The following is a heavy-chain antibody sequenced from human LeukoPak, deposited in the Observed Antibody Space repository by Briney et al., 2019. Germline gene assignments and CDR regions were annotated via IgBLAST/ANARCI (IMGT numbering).Heavy chain of an antibody. CDR2: ITNSGTYT. Sequence: GGSLRLSCSASGFTFSDHYMSWIRQAPGKGLEWVSYITNSGTYTNYPDSVRGRFTISRDNAKSSLYLQMNSLRPEDTAIYYCARGHFGLDGWGQGTTVTVSS. J-gene: IGHJ6*02. CDR1: GFTFSDHY. CDR3: ARGHFGLDG. V-gene: IGHV3-11*05.